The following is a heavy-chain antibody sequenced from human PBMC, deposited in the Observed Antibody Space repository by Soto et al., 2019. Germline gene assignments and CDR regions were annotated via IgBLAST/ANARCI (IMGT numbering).Heavy chain of an antibody. J-gene: IGHJ4*02. CDR2: INTDGSVA. CDR3: AREHDTTGYILTY. D-gene: IGHD3-22*01. CDR1: GLTFRSYW. V-gene: IGHV3-74*03. Sequence: GGSLRLSCAASGLTFRSYWMHWVRQAPGKGLVWVSRINTDGSVAMYVDSVKGRFTISRDSAENTLYLHMNSLRAEDTAVYYCAREHDTTGYILTYWGQGTLVTVSS.